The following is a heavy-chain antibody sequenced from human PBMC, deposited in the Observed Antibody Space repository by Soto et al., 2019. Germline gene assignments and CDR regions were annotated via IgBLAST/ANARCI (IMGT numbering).Heavy chain of an antibody. D-gene: IGHD2-15*01. J-gene: IGHJ4*02. CDR1: GGSISSSSYY. Sequence: SETLSLTCTVSGGSISSSSYYWGWIRQPPGKGLEWIGSIYYSGSTYYNPSLKSRVTISVDTSKNQFSLKLSSVTAADTAVYYCARRADYCSGGSCYSGIDYWGQGTLVTVS. CDR2: IYYSGST. CDR3: ARRADYCSGGSCYSGIDY. V-gene: IGHV4-39*01.